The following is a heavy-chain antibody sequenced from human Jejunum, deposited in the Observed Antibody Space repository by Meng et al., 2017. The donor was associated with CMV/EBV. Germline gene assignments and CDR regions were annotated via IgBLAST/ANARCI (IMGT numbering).Heavy chain of an antibody. CDR2: IQSKIDGGTI. J-gene: IGHJ4*02. CDR1: GFTFSNAW. V-gene: IGHV3-15*05. Sequence: VECGGVWVKPGESLSVSCATSGFTFSNAWMTWVRQAPGKGLEWVGRIQSKIDGGTIDYAGPVKGRFTISRDDSKNTLYLQMNSLKTDDTAVYYCTTDRGIAARPLFDYWGQGTLVTVSS. D-gene: IGHD6-6*01. CDR3: TTDRGIAARPLFDY.